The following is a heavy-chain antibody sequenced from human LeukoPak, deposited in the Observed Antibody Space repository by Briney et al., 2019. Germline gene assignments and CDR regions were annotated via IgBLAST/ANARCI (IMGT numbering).Heavy chain of an antibody. J-gene: IGHJ5*02. V-gene: IGHV1-2*02. CDR1: GYTFSYYY. CDR2: INPNNGDT. D-gene: IGHD6-13*01. Sequence: ASVKVSCKSSGYTFSYYYIHWVRQAPGQGLEWIGWINPNNGDTNYAQSFQGRVTLTRDTSSTTVYMELTRPTSDDTAVFYCARDRGVAAAGLLDPWGQGTLVTVSS. CDR3: ARDRGVAAAGLLDP.